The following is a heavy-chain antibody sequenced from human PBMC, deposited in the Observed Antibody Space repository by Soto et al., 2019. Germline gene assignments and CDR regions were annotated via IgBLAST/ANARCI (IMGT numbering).Heavy chain of an antibody. Sequence: EVQLLESGGGLVQPGGSLRLSCAASGFTFSSYAMSWVRQAPGKGLEWVSAISGSGGSTYYADSVKGRFTISRDNPNNTLYLQMNSLRAEDTAVYYCAKVLAAYYYDSSGYSGAFDIWGQGTMVTVSS. CDR3: AKVLAAYYYDSSGYSGAFDI. J-gene: IGHJ3*02. CDR1: GFTFSSYA. V-gene: IGHV3-23*01. CDR2: ISGSGGST. D-gene: IGHD3-22*01.